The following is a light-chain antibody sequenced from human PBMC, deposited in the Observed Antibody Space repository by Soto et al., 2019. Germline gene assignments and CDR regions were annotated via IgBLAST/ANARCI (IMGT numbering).Light chain of an antibody. CDR2: DAS. CDR1: QSVSSGY. CDR3: QQYNSWPPIT. V-gene: IGKV3-15*01. J-gene: IGKJ5*01. Sequence: EIVLTQSPGTLFLSPGERATLSCRAIQSVSSGYLAWYQQKPGQAPRLLIYDASTRATGIPDRFSGGGSGTEFTLTISSLQSEDFVVYYCQQYNSWPPITFGQGTRLEI.